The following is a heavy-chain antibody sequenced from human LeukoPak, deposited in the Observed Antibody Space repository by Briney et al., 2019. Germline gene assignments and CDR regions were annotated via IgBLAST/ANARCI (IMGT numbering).Heavy chain of an antibody. D-gene: IGHD4-17*01. J-gene: IGHJ4*02. CDR1: GTSFSSYY. Sequence: PSETQSLTCAVSGTSFSSYYWSWIRQPPGKGLEWIGEVNHSGYTNDNPSLKSRVTISLDTSKNQFSLRLRSVTAADTAVYFCARMTTGHDFWGQGTLVTVSS. CDR3: ARMTTGHDF. CDR2: VNHSGYT. V-gene: IGHV4-34*01.